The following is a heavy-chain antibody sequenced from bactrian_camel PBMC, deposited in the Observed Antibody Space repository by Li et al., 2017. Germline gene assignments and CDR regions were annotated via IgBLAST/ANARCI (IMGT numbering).Heavy chain of an antibody. J-gene: IGHJ4*01. CDR3: VTRYLGLGALVYQY. CDR2: IYIADGRT. CDR1: GYTGSTYC. V-gene: IGHV3S1*01. D-gene: IGHD1*01. Sequence: QVQLVESGGGSVQAGGSLRLSCVASGYTGSTYCMGWVRQAPGKEREGVARIYIADGRTNYAGSVRGRFTISEDTAKNTVYLQMNSLKSEDTALYYCVTRYLGLGALVYQYWGQGTQVTVS.